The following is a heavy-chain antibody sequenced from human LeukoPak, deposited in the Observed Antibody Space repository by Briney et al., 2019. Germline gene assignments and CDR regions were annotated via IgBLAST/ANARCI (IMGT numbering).Heavy chain of an antibody. CDR2: SRSRARGYST. CDR1: GFTVSDHL. Sequence: GGSLRLSCAASGFTVSDHLMDWVRQAPGKGLEWVARSRSRARGYSTEYAASMKGRFTISRGESNNLVYLQMNSLQTEDTAVYFCVSTITGSCFDDWGQGTLVTVSS. V-gene: IGHV3-72*01. J-gene: IGHJ5*02. CDR3: VSTITGSCFDD. D-gene: IGHD5-12*01.